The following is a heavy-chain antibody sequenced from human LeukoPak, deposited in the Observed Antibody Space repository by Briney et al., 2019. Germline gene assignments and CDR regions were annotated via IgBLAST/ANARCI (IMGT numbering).Heavy chain of an antibody. J-gene: IGHJ4*02. CDR2: ISAYNGNT. Sequence: GASVKVSCKASGYTFTSYGISWVRQAPGQGLEWMGWISAYNGNTNYAQKLQGRVTMTTDTSTSTAYMEVRSLRSDDTAVYYCARGGDMIVVVSPFDYWGQGTLVTVSS. V-gene: IGHV1-18*01. CDR3: ARGGDMIVVVSPFDY. CDR1: GYTFTSYG. D-gene: IGHD3-22*01.